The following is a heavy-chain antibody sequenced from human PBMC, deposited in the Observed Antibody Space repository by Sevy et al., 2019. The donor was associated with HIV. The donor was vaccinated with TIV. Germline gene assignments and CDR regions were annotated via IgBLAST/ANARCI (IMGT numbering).Heavy chain of an antibody. J-gene: IGHJ6*03. V-gene: IGHV3-21*01. CDR2: ISTRSSYI. Sequence: GGSLRLSCAASGFIFSSSSMNWVRQAPGKGLEWVSSISTRSSYIYYVDSVKGRFTISRDNARNSLYLQMNSLRAEDTAVYFCASVSAYYMDVWGKGTTVTVSS. CDR3: ASVSAYYMDV. CDR1: GFIFSSSS.